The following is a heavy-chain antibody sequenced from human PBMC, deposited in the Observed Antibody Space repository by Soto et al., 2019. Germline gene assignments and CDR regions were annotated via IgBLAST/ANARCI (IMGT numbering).Heavy chain of an antibody. V-gene: IGHV4-30-4*01. CDR3: ASRDPDILTTYSYSMDV. CDR2: IYYNGST. Sequence: PSETLSLTCTVSGDSIRSGNHYWSWIRQPPGKGLEWIGYIYYNGSTYYSPSLKSRVTISVDTSKNQFSLKLNSVTAADTAVYYCASRDPDILTTYSYSMDVWGQGTTVTVSS. J-gene: IGHJ6*02. CDR1: GDSIRSGNHY. D-gene: IGHD3-9*01.